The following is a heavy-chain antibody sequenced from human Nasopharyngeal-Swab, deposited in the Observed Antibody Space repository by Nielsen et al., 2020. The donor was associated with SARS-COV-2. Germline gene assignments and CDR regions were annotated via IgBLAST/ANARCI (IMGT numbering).Heavy chain of an antibody. D-gene: IGHD2-21*01. CDR2: IDTDGSTT. CDR3: ARDVVGADSA. Sequence: GGSLRLSCAASGFTFSRYWMHWVRQVPGKGLVWVSRIDTDGSTTDHADSVKGRFTISRDNAKNTLYLQMNNLRAEDTALYYCARDVVGADSAWGQGTLVTVSS. J-gene: IGHJ5*02. CDR1: GFTFSRYW. V-gene: IGHV3-74*01.